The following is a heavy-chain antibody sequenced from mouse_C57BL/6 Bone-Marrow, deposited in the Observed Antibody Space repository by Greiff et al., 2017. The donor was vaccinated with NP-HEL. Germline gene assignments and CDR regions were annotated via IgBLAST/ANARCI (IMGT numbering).Heavy chain of an antibody. V-gene: IGHV1-9*01. Sequence: VKLMESGAELMKPGASVKLSCKATGYTFTGYWIEWVKQRPGHGLEWIGVILPGSGSTNYNEKFKGKATFTADTSSNTAYMQLSSLKTEDSDICDCARRYCGEGFDYWGQGTTLTVSS. CDR1: GYTFTGYW. CDR3: ARRYCGEGFDY. CDR2: ILPGSGST. J-gene: IGHJ2*01.